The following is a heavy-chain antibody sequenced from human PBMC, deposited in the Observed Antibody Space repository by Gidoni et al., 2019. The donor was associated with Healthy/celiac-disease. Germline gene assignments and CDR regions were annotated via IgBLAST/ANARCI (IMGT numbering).Heavy chain of an antibody. CDR3: AREDGSIFGVLRDYYYYGMDV. J-gene: IGHJ6*02. CDR1: GFTFSSYG. V-gene: IGHV3-33*01. Sequence: QVQLVESGGGVVPPGRSLRLSCAASGFTFSSYGMHWVRQAPGKGLEWVAVIWYDGSNKYYADSVKGRFTISRDNSKNTLYLQMNSLRAEDTAVYYCAREDGSIFGVLRDYYYYGMDVWGQGTTVTVSS. CDR2: IWYDGSNK. D-gene: IGHD3-3*01.